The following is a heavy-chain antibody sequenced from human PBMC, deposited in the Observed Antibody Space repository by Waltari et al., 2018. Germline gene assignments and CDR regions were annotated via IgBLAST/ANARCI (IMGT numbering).Heavy chain of an antibody. CDR1: GYDFTLFG. Sequence: QVSLLQSGPEMTKPGASVRVSCKASGYDFTLFGISWVRQGPCQGLDWMGWISPYTGNTEYEQKFQDMITLTADTSTSTIFMELRSLKSDDTAVYYCARPDYYDTTTFYAHWGQGTLVTVSS. V-gene: IGHV1-18*01. D-gene: IGHD3-22*01. CDR3: ARPDYYDTTTFYAH. J-gene: IGHJ1*01. CDR2: ISPYTGNT.